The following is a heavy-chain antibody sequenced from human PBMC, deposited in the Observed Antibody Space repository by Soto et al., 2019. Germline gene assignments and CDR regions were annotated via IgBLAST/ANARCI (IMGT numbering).Heavy chain of an antibody. CDR3: ARALYSSSWYEEPVVDY. CDR2: INPSGGST. V-gene: IGHV1-46*01. D-gene: IGHD6-13*01. CDR1: GYTFTSYY. Sequence: ASVKVSCKASGYTFTSYYMHWVRQAPGQGLEWMGIINPSGGSTSYAQKFQGRVTMTRDTSTSTVYMELSSLRSEDTAVYYCARALYSSSWYEEPVVDYRAQRTLVTGSS. J-gene: IGHJ4*02.